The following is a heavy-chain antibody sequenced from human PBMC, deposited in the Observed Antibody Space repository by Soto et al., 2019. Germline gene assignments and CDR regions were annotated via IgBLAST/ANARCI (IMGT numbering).Heavy chain of an antibody. CDR1: GASISGYY. D-gene: IGHD1-1*01. V-gene: IGHV4-4*07. Sequence: SETLSLTCTVSGASISGYYWSWIRKSAGKGLEWIGRIYATGTTNYNPSLKSRVMMSVDTSKKQFSLKLRSVTAADTAVYYCVRDGTKTLRDWFDPWGQGISVTVSS. CDR2: IYATGTT. J-gene: IGHJ5*02. CDR3: VRDGTKTLRDWFDP.